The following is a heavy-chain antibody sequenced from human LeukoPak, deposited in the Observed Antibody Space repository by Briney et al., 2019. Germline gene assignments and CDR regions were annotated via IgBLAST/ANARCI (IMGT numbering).Heavy chain of an antibody. J-gene: IGHJ4*02. CDR3: ARQDGSAYYYFDY. Sequence: GESLKISCKGSGCSFASYWIGWVRLMPGQGLEWMGIIYPGDSDTKYSPSFQGRVTISADKSINTAYLQWSSLKASDTAIYYCARQDGSAYYYFDYWGQGTLVTVSS. CDR2: IYPGDSDT. D-gene: IGHD6-19*01. CDR1: GCSFASYW. V-gene: IGHV5-51*01.